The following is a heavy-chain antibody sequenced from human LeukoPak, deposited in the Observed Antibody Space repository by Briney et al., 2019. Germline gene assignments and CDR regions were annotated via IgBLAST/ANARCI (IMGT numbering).Heavy chain of an antibody. CDR2: ISGSDGST. Sequence: GGSLRLSCAASGFTFSSYRMNWVRQAPGEGLEWVSGISGSDGSTNYADSVKGRFTISRENSKNTLYLQMNSLRAEDTAVYYCAKDSAKKYDDYWGQGTLVTVSS. J-gene: IGHJ4*02. D-gene: IGHD2/OR15-2a*01. V-gene: IGHV3-23*01. CDR3: AKDSAKKYDDY. CDR1: GFTFSSYR.